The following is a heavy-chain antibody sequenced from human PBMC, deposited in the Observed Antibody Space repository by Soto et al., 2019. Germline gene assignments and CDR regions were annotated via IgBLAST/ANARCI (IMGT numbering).Heavy chain of an antibody. Sequence: GGSLRLSCAASGFTFSSYWMSWVRQAPGKGLERVANIKQDGSEKYYVDSVKGRFTISRDNAKNSLYLQMNSLRAEDTAVYYCAIDPYDYDILTGYQIPIYYFDYWGQGTLVTVSS. CDR2: IKQDGSEK. J-gene: IGHJ4*02. CDR1: GFTFSSYW. D-gene: IGHD3-9*01. CDR3: AIDPYDYDILTGYQIPIYYFDY. V-gene: IGHV3-7*01.